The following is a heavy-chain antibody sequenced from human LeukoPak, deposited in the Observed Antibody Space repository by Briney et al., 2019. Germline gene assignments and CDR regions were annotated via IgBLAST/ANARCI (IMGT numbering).Heavy chain of an antibody. J-gene: IGHJ5*02. V-gene: IGHV4-59*08. Sequence: SETLSLTCTVSGGSISSYYWSWIPQPPGKGLEWIGYIYYSGSTNYNPSLKSRVTISVDTSKNQFSLKLSSVTAADTAVYYCARHSNYGSGSYYRYWFDPWGQGTLVTVSS. CDR3: ARHSNYGSGSYYRYWFDP. D-gene: IGHD3-10*01. CDR2: IYYSGST. CDR1: GGSISSYY.